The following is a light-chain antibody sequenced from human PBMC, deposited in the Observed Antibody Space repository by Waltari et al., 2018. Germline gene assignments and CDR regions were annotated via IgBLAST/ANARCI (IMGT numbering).Light chain of an antibody. CDR1: QSLLHGTGYIY. J-gene: IGKJ1*01. Sequence: DIVMTQSPLSLPVTPGEPASISCRSSQSLLHGTGYIYLDWYLQKPGQSPQVLIYKGSYRASGVPDRFSRSGSGTDFTLKSSRVEAEDVGVYYCMQTLQSRAFGQGTKVEIK. CDR3: MQTLQSRA. CDR2: KGS. V-gene: IGKV2-28*01.